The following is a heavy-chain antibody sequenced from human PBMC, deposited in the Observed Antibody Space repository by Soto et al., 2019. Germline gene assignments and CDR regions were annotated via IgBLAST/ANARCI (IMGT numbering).Heavy chain of an antibody. CDR2: ISAYNGNT. D-gene: IGHD4-17*01. CDR1: GYTFTSYG. Sequence: GASVKVSCKASGYTFTSYGISWVRQAPGQGLEWMGWISAYNGNTNYAQKLQGRVTMTTDTSTSTAYMELRSLRSDDTAVYYCARDPRLYYGDYLRWFDPWGQGTLVTVSS. J-gene: IGHJ5*02. V-gene: IGHV1-18*01. CDR3: ARDPRLYYGDYLRWFDP.